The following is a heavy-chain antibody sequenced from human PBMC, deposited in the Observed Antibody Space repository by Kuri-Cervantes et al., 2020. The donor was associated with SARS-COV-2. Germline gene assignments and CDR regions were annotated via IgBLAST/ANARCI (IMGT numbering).Heavy chain of an antibody. J-gene: IGHJ6*03. V-gene: IGHV4-39*06. CDR1: GASISSSSYY. CDR3: ARVTRAGAAAFRWDYMDV. Sequence: SETLSLTCTVSGASISSSSYYWDWNRQPPGKGLEWIGSIYYTGSTYYNPSLKSRVTISVDTSKNQFPLKLSSVTAADTAVYYCARVTRAGAAAFRWDYMDVWGKGTTVTVSS. D-gene: IGHD6-13*01. CDR2: IYYTGST.